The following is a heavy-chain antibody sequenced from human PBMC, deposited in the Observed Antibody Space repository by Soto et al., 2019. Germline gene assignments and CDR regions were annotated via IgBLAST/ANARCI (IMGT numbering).Heavy chain of an antibody. Sequence: QVQLVESGGGVVQPGRSLRLSCAASGFTFSSYGMHWVRQAPGKGLEWVAVIWYDGSNKYYADSVKGRFTISRDNSKNTLYLQMNSLRAEDTAVYYCARDAAYSSGFFAFDIWGQGTMVTVSS. J-gene: IGHJ3*02. CDR2: IWYDGSNK. D-gene: IGHD6-19*01. V-gene: IGHV3-33*01. CDR1: GFTFSSYG. CDR3: ARDAAYSSGFFAFDI.